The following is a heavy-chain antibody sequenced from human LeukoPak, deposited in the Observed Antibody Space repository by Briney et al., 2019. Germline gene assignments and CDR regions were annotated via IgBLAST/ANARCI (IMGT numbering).Heavy chain of an antibody. V-gene: IGHV3-30*04. CDR1: GFTFSSYA. J-gene: IGHJ4*02. CDR2: ISYDGSNK. D-gene: IGHD5-18*01. CDR3: ARTPAKGYSYGDDY. Sequence: GGSLRLSCAASGFTFSSYAMHWVRQAPGKGLEWVAVISYDGSNKYYADSVKGRFTISRDNSKNTLYLQMNSLRAEDTAVYYCARTPAKGYSYGDDYWGQGTLVTVSS.